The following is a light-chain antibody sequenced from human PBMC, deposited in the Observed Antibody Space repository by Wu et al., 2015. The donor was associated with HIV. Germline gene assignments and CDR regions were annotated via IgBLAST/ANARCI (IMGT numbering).Light chain of an antibody. V-gene: IGKV1-5*03. Sequence: DIQMTQSPFTLSASVGDRVTITCQASQSISIWLAWYQQKPGKVPKLLIYKASTLESGVPSRFSGSGSGTEFTLTISSLQPDDFATYYCQQHKSYPLTFGGGTKVEIK. CDR1: QSISIW. CDR3: QQHKSYPLT. J-gene: IGKJ4*01. CDR2: KAS.